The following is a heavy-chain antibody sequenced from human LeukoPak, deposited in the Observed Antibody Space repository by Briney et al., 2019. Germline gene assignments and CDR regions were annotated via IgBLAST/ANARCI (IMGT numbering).Heavy chain of an antibody. CDR3: ARETHYFGSGNLDY. D-gene: IGHD3-10*01. Sequence: SETLSLTCTVSGGSISSSSYYWGWIRQPPGKGLEWIGTIYYSGSTYYNPSLKSRVTISVDTSKNQFSLKLTSVTAADAAIYYCARETHYFGSGNLDYWGQGILVTVSS. V-gene: IGHV4-39*07. J-gene: IGHJ4*02. CDR2: IYYSGST. CDR1: GGSISSSSYY.